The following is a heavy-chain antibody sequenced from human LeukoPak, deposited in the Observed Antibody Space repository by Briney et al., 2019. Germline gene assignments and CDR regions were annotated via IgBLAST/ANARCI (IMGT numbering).Heavy chain of an antibody. CDR1: GFTFSSYG. J-gene: IGHJ3*02. V-gene: IGHV3-30*18. CDR3: AKVPSFSRDAFDI. D-gene: IGHD3-3*01. Sequence: GGSLRLSCAASGFTFSSYGMHWVRQAPGKGLEWVAVISYDGSNKYYADSVKGRFTISRDNSKNTLYLQMNSLRAEDTAVYYCAKVPSFSRDAFDIWGQGTMVTVSS. CDR2: ISYDGSNK.